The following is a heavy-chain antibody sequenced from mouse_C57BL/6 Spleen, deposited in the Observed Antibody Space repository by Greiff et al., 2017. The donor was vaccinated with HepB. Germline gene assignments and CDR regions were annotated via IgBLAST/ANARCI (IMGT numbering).Heavy chain of an antibody. V-gene: IGHV1-4*01. J-gene: IGHJ2*01. D-gene: IGHD2-1*01. CDR3: ARSFYGNYFYYFDY. CDR1: GYTFTSYT. Sequence: VQLQQSGAELARPGASVKMSCKASGYTFTSYTMHWVKQRPGQGLEWIGYINPSSGYTKYNQKFKDKATLTADKSSSTAYMQLSSLTSEDSAVYYCARSFYGNYFYYFDYWGQGTTLTVSS. CDR2: INPSSGYT.